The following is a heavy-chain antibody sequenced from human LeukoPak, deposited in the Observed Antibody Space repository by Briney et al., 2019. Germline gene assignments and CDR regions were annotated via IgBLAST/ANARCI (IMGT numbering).Heavy chain of an antibody. D-gene: IGHD1-26*01. Sequence: PSETLSLTCTVSGGSISSYYWSWIRQPPVKGLEWIGYIYYSGSTNYNPSLKSRVTISVDTSRNQFSLKLSSVTAADTAVYYCARGGTVRNGMDVWGQGTTVTVSS. J-gene: IGHJ6*02. V-gene: IGHV4-59*01. CDR2: IYYSGST. CDR1: GGSISSYY. CDR3: ARGGTVRNGMDV.